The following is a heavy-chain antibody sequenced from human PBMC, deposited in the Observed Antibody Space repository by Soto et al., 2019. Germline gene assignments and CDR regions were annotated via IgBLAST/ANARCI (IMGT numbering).Heavy chain of an antibody. D-gene: IGHD6-13*01. V-gene: IGHV4-59*12. J-gene: IGHJ4*02. CDR3: ASSHAGAHIAAAVH. CDR2: IYYSGST. Sequence: SETLSLTCTVSGGSISSYYWSWIRQPPGKGLEWIGYIYYSGSTNYNPSLKSRVTISVDTSKNQFSLKLSSVTAADTAVYYCASSHAGAHIAAAVHWGQGTLDIGSS. CDR1: GGSISSYY.